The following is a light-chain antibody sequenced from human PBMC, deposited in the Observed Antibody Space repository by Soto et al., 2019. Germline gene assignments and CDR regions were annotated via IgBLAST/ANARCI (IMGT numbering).Light chain of an antibody. CDR1: QGVTTN. Sequence: EIVMTQSPGTLSLSPGERATLSCRAGQGVTTNFAWYQQKSGQSPRLLIYDVSIRATGVPARFSGTGSETDFTLTISGLQSEDSAVYFCQQYNNWPFSFGQGTRLEN. CDR3: QQYNNWPFS. J-gene: IGKJ5*01. V-gene: IGKV3-15*01. CDR2: DVS.